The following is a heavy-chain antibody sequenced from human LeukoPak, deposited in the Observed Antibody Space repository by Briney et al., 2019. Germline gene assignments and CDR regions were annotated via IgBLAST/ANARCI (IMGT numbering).Heavy chain of an antibody. J-gene: IGHJ5*02. CDR2: IYYSGST. CDR3: ARVGGYGDYVPIAYNWFDP. CDR1: GGSISSGGYY. V-gene: IGHV4-31*03. Sequence: SETLSLTCTVSGGSISSGGYYWSWIRQHPGKGLEWIGYIYYSGSTYYNLSLKSRVTISVDTSKNQFSLKLSSVTAADTAVYYCARVGGYGDYVPIAYNWFDPWGQGTLVTISS. D-gene: IGHD4-17*01.